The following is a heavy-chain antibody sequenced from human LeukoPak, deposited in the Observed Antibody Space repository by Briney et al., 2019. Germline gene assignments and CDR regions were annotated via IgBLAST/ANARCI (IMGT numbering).Heavy chain of an antibody. Sequence: GGSLRLSCAASGFTFDDYAMHWVRQAPGKGLEWVSLISGDGGSTYYAGSVKGRFTISRDNSKNSLYLQMNSLRTEDTALYYCAKETEPGIAVAGVDYWGQGTLVTVSS. CDR2: ISGDGGST. J-gene: IGHJ4*02. CDR1: GFTFDDYA. D-gene: IGHD6-19*01. V-gene: IGHV3-43*02. CDR3: AKETEPGIAVAGVDY.